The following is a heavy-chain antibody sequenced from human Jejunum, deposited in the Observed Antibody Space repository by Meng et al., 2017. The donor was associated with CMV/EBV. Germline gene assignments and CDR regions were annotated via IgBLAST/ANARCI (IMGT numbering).Heavy chain of an antibody. CDR1: GFTFSTYS. CDR2: MTSSGAGL. D-gene: IGHD1-14*01. Sequence: SGFTFSTYSMTWVRQAPGKGLEWMSYMTSSGAGLHYADSVKGRFTISRDNANNLLYLQMNNLRDEDTAIYYCARGQSASGDPPGYWGQGTLVTVSS. V-gene: IGHV3-48*02. J-gene: IGHJ4*02. CDR3: ARGQSASGDPPGY.